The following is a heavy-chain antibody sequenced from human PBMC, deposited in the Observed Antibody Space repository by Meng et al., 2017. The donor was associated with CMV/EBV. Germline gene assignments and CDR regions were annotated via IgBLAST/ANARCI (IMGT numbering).Heavy chain of an antibody. CDR3: ARGGGYSSGWHEPRV. D-gene: IGHD6-19*01. CDR2: ISAYNGNT. J-gene: IGHJ4*02. CDR1: GPPLTRYV. Sequence: SGPPLTRYVISWVRPAPGQGLEWMGWISAYNGNTNSAQKLQGRVTMTTDTSTSTAYMELRSLRSDDTAVYYCARGGGYSSGWHEPRVWGQGTLVTVSS. V-gene: IGHV1-18*01.